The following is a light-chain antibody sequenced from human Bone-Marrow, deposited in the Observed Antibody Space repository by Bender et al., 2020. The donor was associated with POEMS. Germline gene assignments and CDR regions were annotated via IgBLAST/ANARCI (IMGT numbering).Light chain of an antibody. Sequence: QLVVTQSPSASASLGASVKLTCTLNSGHINSPIAWHQQQPEKGPRFLLKVNSDGSQRKGDGIPARFVGSSSGAERHLTISSLQSDDEADYYCQTWTTGIHLFGGGTKLTVL. CDR3: QTWTTGIHL. CDR2: VNSDGSQ. J-gene: IGLJ3*02. CDR1: SGHINSP. V-gene: IGLV4-69*01.